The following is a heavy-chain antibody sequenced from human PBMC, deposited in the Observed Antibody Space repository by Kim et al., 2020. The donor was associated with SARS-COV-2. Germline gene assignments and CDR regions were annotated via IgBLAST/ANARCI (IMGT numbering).Heavy chain of an antibody. J-gene: IGHJ1*01. D-gene: IGHD3-10*01. V-gene: IGHV4-59*13. Sequence: SETLSLTCTVSGGSISSYYWSWIRQPPGKGLEWIGYIYYSGSTNYNPSLKSRVTISVDTSKNQFSLKLSSVTAADTAVYYCAREDGVVGEYFQHWGQGTLVTVSS. CDR1: GGSISSYY. CDR2: IYYSGST. CDR3: AREDGVVGEYFQH.